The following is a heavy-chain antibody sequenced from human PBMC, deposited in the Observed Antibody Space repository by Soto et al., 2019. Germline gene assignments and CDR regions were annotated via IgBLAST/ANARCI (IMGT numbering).Heavy chain of an antibody. CDR2: IKQDGSEK. J-gene: IGHJ4*02. Sequence: GVYLRLPCAAYGFTFSSYWMSCVRQAPGKGLEWVANIKQDGSEKYYVDSVKGRFTISRDNAKNSLYLQMNSLRAEDTAVYYCARDIQTWLGEASFDSWGQGTLVTVS. CDR3: ARDIQTWLGEASFDS. D-gene: IGHD3-10*01. CDR1: GFTFSSYW. V-gene: IGHV3-7*01.